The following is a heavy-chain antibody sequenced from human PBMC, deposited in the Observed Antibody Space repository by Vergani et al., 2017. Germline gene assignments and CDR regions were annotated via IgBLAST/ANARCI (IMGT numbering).Heavy chain of an antibody. CDR3: ATDLDNSNYYYYYYGMDV. CDR2: ISAYNGNT. V-gene: IGHV1-18*01. D-gene: IGHD4-11*01. Sequence: QVQLVQSGAEVKKPGASVKVSCKASGYTFTSYGISWVRQAPGQGLEWMGWISAYNGNTNYAQKLQGRVTMTTDTSTSTAYMELRSLRSEDTAVYYCATDLDNSNYYYYYYGMDVWGQGTTVTVSS. CDR1: GYTFTSYG. J-gene: IGHJ6*02.